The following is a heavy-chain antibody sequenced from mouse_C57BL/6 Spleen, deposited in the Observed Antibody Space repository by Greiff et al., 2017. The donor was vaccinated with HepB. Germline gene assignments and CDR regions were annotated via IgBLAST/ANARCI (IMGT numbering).Heavy chain of an antibody. J-gene: IGHJ1*03. CDR1: GYTFTSYW. CDR3: ARGTPYYYGRSLTPYWYFDV. V-gene: IGHV1-69*01. Sequence: QVQLQQPGAELVMPGASVKLSCKASGYTFTSYWMHWVKQRPGQGLEWIGEIDPSDSYTNYNQKFKGKSTLTVDKSSSTAYMQLSSLTSEDSAVYYRARGTPYYYGRSLTPYWYFDVWGTGTTVTVSS. CDR2: IDPSDSYT. D-gene: IGHD1-1*01.